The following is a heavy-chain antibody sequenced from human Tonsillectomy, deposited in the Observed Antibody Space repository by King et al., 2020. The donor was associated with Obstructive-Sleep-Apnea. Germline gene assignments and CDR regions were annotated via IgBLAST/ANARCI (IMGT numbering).Heavy chain of an antibody. CDR1: GYTFTGYY. Sequence: QVQLVESGTEVKKPGASVKVSCKASGYTFTGYYIHWVRQAPGQGLEWMGRINPNSGGTNYAQKFQGWVTMTRDTSISTAYMELSRRRSDDTAVYYCARDKISGYGLFDYWGQGTLVTVSS. CDR3: ARDKISGYGLFDY. J-gene: IGHJ4*02. D-gene: IGHD5-12*01. CDR2: INPNSGGT. V-gene: IGHV1-2*04.